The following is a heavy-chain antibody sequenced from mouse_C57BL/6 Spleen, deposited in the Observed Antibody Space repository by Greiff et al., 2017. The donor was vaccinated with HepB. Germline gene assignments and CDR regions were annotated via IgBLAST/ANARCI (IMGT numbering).Heavy chain of an antibody. V-gene: IGHV1-26*01. CDR3: GRVGAGFAY. CDR1: GYTFTDYY. CDR2: INPNNGGT. Sequence: VQLQQSGPELVKPGASVKISCKASGYTFTDYYMNWVKQSHGKSLEWIGDINPNNGGTSYNQKFKGKATLTVDKSSSTAYMVLRSLTSEDSADYYCGRVGAGFAYWGQGTLVTVSA. J-gene: IGHJ3*01.